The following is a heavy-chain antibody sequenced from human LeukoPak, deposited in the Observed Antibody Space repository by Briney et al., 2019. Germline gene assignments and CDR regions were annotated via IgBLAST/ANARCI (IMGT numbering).Heavy chain of an antibody. Sequence: SETLSLTCTVSGGSISSSSYYWGWIRQPPGKGLEWIGSIYYSGSTYYNPSLKSRVTISVDTFKNQFSLKLSSVTAADTAVYYCARLRIAARLFDYWGQGTLVTVSS. J-gene: IGHJ4*02. CDR1: GGSISSSSYY. D-gene: IGHD6-6*01. CDR3: ARLRIAARLFDY. CDR2: IYYSGST. V-gene: IGHV4-39*01.